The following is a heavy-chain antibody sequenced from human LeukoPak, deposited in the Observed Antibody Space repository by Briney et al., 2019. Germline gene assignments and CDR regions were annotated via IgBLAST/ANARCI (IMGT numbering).Heavy chain of an antibody. Sequence: ASVKVSCKVSGYTLTELSMHWVRQAPGQGHEWMGWINTNTGNPAYAQGFTGRFVFSLDTSVSTAYLQISSLKAEDTAVYYCARAYQPLGGLSFPDSWGQGTLVTVSS. CDR2: INTNTGNP. J-gene: IGHJ5*01. V-gene: IGHV7-4-1*02. D-gene: IGHD3-16*02. CDR3: ARAYQPLGGLSFPDS. CDR1: GYTLTELS.